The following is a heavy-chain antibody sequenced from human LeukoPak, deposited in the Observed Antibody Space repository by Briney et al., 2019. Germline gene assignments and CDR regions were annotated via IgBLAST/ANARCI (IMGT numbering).Heavy chain of an antibody. Sequence: GGSLRLSCAASGFTFSSYAMTWFRRAPGKGLEWVSTISDSGGSTYYADSVKGRFTISRDNSKNTLYLHMNRLKADDTAIYYCTKDQMGGDYWDQGTLVTVSS. J-gene: IGHJ4*02. D-gene: IGHD1-26*01. CDR2: ISDSGGST. V-gene: IGHV3-23*01. CDR1: GFTFSSYA. CDR3: TKDQMGGDY.